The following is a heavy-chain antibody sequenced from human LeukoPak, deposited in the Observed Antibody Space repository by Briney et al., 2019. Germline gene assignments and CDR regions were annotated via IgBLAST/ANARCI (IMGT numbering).Heavy chain of an antibody. CDR3: ARAYYDFWSGYYGLDY. CDR1: GFTFSSYG. Sequence: GGSLRLSCAASGFTFSSYGMHWVSQAPGKGLEWVAVIWYDGSNKYYADSVKGRFTISRDNSKNTLYLQMNSLRAEDTAVYYCARAYYDFWSGYYGLDYWGRGTLVTVSS. V-gene: IGHV3-33*01. CDR2: IWYDGSNK. J-gene: IGHJ4*02. D-gene: IGHD3-3*01.